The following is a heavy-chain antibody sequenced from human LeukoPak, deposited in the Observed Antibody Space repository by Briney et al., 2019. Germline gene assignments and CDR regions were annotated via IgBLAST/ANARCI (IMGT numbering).Heavy chain of an antibody. CDR1: GFTFSSYG. CDR2: IRYDGSNN. Sequence: PGGSLRLSCAASGFTFSSYGMSWVRQAPGKGLEWVAFIRYDGSNNYYADSVKGRLTISRDNSKNTLYLQMNSLRAEDTAVYYCAKAFGGYDYFDYWGQGTLVTVSS. D-gene: IGHD5-12*01. V-gene: IGHV3-30*02. J-gene: IGHJ4*02. CDR3: AKAFGGYDYFDY.